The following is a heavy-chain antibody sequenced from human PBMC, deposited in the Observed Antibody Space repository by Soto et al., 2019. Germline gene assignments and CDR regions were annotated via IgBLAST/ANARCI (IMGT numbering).Heavy chain of an antibody. J-gene: IGHJ4*02. D-gene: IGHD3-10*01. V-gene: IGHV4-31*03. CDR2: IYYSGST. CDR1: GGSISIGGYY. Sequence: QVQLQESGPGLVKPSQTLSLTCTVSGGSISIGGYYWSWIRQHPGKGLEWIGYIYYSGSTYYNPSLTRRVTISVDTSKNQFSLKLSSVTAADTAVYYCARSFDYYGSGSYYYWGQGTLVTVSS. CDR3: ARSFDYYGSGSYYY.